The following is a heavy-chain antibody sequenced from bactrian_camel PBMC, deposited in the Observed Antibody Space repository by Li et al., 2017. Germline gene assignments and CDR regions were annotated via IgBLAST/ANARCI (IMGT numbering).Heavy chain of an antibody. CDR2: ISTIGNT. D-gene: IGHD1*01. J-gene: IGHJ4*01. V-gene: IGHV3S53*01. CDR1: GSSYC. Sequence: VQLVESGGGSVQAGGSLRLSCAASGSSYCMGWFRQAPGKEAEGVAAISTIGNTNYADSVKGRFTISKDIVKNILYLQMNSLKPEDTALYSCAKGAFSTADGVGHRVRGQGTQVTVS.